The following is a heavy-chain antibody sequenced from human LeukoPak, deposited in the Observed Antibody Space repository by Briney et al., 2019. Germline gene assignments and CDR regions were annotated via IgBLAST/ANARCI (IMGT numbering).Heavy chain of an antibody. Sequence: GFLRLFRGGPGFNLCRHGLSLVRPGSREGAELGSAISCSGGSTFLAGPVKGRFTISRDNSKNTLYLQMNSLRAEDTAVYYCAKVGYGSGTLTSAPPHNWNGARVADRIDYWGQGTLVTVSS. CDR1: GFNLCRHG. V-gene: IGHV3-23*01. J-gene: IGHJ4*02. CDR2: ISCSGGST. D-gene: IGHD3-10*01. CDR3: AKVGYGSGTLTSAPPHNWNGARVADRIDY.